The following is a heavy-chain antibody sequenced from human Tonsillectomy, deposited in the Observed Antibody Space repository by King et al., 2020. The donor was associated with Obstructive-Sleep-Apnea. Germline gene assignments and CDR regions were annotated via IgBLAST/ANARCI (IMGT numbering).Heavy chain of an antibody. CDR3: AREPIAVALDY. CDR2: IYYSGST. D-gene: IGHD6-19*01. CDR1: GGSISSSSYY. V-gene: IGHV4-39*07. J-gene: IGHJ4*02. Sequence: QLPLQESGPGLVKPSETLSLTCTVSGGSISSSSYYWGWIRQPPGKGLEWIGSIYYSGSTYYNPSLKSRVTISVDTSKNQFSLKLSSVTAADTAVYYCAREPIAVALDYWGQGTLVTVSS.